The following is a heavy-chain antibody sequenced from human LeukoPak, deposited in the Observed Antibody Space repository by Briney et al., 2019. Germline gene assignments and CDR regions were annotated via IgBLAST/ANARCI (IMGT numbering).Heavy chain of an antibody. V-gene: IGHV1-46*01. D-gene: IGHD6-25*01. CDR1: GYTFTSYY. Sequence: ASVKVSCKASGYTFTSYYMHWVRQAPGQGLEWMGIINPSGGSTSYAQKFQGRVTMTRDTSTSTVYIGLSSLRSEDTAVYYCARDKQRAYYFDYWGQGTLVTVSS. CDR3: ARDKQRAYYFDY. J-gene: IGHJ4*02. CDR2: INPSGGST.